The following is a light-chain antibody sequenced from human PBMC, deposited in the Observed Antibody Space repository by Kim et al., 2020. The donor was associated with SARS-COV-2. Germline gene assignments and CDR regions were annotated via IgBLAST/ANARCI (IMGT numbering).Light chain of an antibody. CDR1: QSLLHRNGYNY. CDR2: LGS. Sequence: PASISCRSSQSLLHRNGYNYLDWYLQKPGQSPQVLIYLGSNRASGVPDRFSGSGSGIDFTLKISRVESEDVGVYYCMQALQTPLTFGGGTKVDIK. V-gene: IGKV2-28*01. CDR3: MQALQTPLT. J-gene: IGKJ4*01.